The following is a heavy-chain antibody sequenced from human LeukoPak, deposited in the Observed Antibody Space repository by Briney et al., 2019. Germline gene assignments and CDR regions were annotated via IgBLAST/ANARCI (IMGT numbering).Heavy chain of an antibody. D-gene: IGHD7-27*01. V-gene: IGHV1-69*01. CDR1: GGTFISYA. CDR3: ARVGELGMRGR. Sequence: SVTVSFKASGGTFISYAISWVGQAPGQGGEWMGGIIPIFGTANYAQKFQGRVTITADESTSTAYMELSSLRSEDTAVYYCARVGELGMRGRWSQGTLVTVSS. CDR2: IIPIFGTA. J-gene: IGHJ4*02.